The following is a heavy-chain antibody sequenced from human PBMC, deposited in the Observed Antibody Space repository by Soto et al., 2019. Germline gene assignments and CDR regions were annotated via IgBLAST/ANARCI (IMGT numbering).Heavy chain of an antibody. Sequence: PSETLSLTCTVSGGSISSDDYYWIWIRHPPGKGLEWIGHIYYSGRTYYNPSLKSRLTISVDTSKNQFSLKLSSVSAADTAVYFCAGDRSNSPDYFDYWGQGTLVTVSS. D-gene: IGHD6-6*01. CDR2: IYYSGRT. CDR3: AGDRSNSPDYFDY. CDR1: GGSISSDDYY. V-gene: IGHV4-30-4*01. J-gene: IGHJ4*02.